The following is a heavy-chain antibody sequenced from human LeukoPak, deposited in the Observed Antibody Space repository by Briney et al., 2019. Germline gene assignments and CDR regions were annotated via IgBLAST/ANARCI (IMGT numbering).Heavy chain of an antibody. CDR2: IYYSGST. Sequence: SETLSLTCTVSGGSISSYYWSWIRQPPGKGLEWIGDIYYSGSTNYNPSLKSRGTISVDTSKNQFSLKLSSVTAADTAVYHCARQIAAAGLFDYWGQGTLVTVSS. CDR1: GGSISSYY. CDR3: ARQIAAAGLFDY. V-gene: IGHV4-59*08. J-gene: IGHJ4*02. D-gene: IGHD6-13*01.